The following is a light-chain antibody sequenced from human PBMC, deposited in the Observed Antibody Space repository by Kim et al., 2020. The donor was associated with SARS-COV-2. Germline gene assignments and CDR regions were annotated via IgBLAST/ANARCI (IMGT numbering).Light chain of an antibody. CDR1: NIESKS. J-gene: IGLJ2*01. CDR2: YDS. Sequence: PGKTAIITCAGDNIESKSVHWYQQKPGQAPVLVISYDSDRPSGIPERLSGSNSDNTATLTISEVEAGDEADYYCQVWDSSSVHRVFGGGTQLTVL. V-gene: IGLV3-21*04. CDR3: QVWDSSSVHRV.